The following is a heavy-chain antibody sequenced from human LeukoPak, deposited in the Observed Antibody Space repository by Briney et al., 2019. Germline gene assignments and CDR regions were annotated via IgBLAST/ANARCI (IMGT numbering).Heavy chain of an antibody. CDR2: IRNDGRSK. Sequence: GGSLRLSCAASGFTFSSYGMHWVRQGPGKGLEWVAFIRNDGRSKYYADSVKGRFTISRDNSKNTLYLQMNSLRAEDTAVYYCAKGITQPLTFMVRGLVGAFDIWGQGTMVTVSS. CDR3: AKGITQPLTFMVRGLVGAFDI. D-gene: IGHD3-10*01. J-gene: IGHJ3*02. V-gene: IGHV3-30*02. CDR1: GFTFSSYG.